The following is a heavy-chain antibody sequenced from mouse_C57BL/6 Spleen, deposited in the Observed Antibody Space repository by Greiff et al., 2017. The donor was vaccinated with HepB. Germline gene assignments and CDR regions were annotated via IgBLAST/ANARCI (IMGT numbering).Heavy chain of an antibody. CDR3: ARGYDGVDY. Sequence: EVQLQQSGPGLVKPSQSLSLTCSVTGYSITSGYYWNWIRQFPGNKLEWMGYISYDGSNNYNPSLKNRISITRDTSKNQFFLKLNSVTTEDTATYYCARGYDGVDYWGQGTTLTVSS. J-gene: IGHJ2*01. CDR1: GYSITSGYY. D-gene: IGHD2-2*01. V-gene: IGHV3-6*01. CDR2: ISYDGSN.